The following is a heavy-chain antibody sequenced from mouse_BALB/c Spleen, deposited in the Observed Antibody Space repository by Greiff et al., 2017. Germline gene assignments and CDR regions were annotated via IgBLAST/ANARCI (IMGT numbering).Heavy chain of an antibody. CDR3: ARYVNYYAMDY. CDR2: ILPGSGST. J-gene: IGHJ4*01. Sequence: VQLQQSGAELMKPGASVKISCKATGYTFSSYWIEWVKQRPGHGLEWIGEILPGSGSTNYNEKFKGKATFTADTSSNTAYMQLSSLTSEDSAVYYCARYVNYYAMDYWGQGTSVTVSS. V-gene: IGHV1-9*01. CDR1: GYTFSSYW.